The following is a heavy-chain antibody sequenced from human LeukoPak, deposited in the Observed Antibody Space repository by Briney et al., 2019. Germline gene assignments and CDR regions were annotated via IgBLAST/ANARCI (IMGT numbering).Heavy chain of an antibody. CDR1: GFTFSSYE. J-gene: IGHJ4*02. Sequence: GGSLRLSCAASGFTFSSYEMNWVRQAPGKGLEWVSYISSSGSTIYYADSVKGRFTISRDNAKKTLYLQMNSLRAEDTAVYYCASRSTYTYGRTGYFDYWGQGTLVTVSS. D-gene: IGHD5-18*01. V-gene: IGHV3-48*03. CDR2: ISSSGSTI. CDR3: ASRSTYTYGRTGYFDY.